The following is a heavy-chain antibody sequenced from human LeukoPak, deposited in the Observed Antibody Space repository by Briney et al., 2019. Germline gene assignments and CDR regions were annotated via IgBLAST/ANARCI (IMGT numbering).Heavy chain of an antibody. CDR1: GGTFNNLA. CDR2: ITPLFGTA. Sequence: SVKVSCKASGGTFNNLAFTWVRQAPGQGLEWMGRITPLFGTADYPQKFQGRVSFSADESTTTSYMELNSLTSETTAVYYCARDHDHSFDPWGQGTLATVSS. CDR3: ARDHDHSFDP. J-gene: IGHJ5*02. V-gene: IGHV1-69*13.